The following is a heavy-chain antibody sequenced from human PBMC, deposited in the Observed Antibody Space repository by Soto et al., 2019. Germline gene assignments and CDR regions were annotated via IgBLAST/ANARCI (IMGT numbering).Heavy chain of an antibody. D-gene: IGHD3-10*01. CDR2: IIPILGIA. CDR1: GGTFSSYT. J-gene: IGHJ6*02. Sequence: QVQLVQSGAEVKKPGSSVKVSCKASGGTFSSYTISWVRQAPGQGLEWMGRIIPILGIANYAQKFQGRVTITADKSTSPAYMELSSLRSEDTAVYYCAREAGDWVHYGMDVWGQGTTVTVSS. CDR3: AREAGDWVHYGMDV. V-gene: IGHV1-69*08.